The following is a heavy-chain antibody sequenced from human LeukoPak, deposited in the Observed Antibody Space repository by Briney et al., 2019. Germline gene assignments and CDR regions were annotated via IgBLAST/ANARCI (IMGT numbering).Heavy chain of an antibody. CDR3: ASYGSGSYYVHEPYYFDY. CDR2: IIPIFGTA. CDR1: GGTFSSYA. D-gene: IGHD3-10*01. J-gene: IGHJ4*02. V-gene: IGHV1-69*13. Sequence: AASVKVSCKASGGTFSSYAISWVRQAPGQGLEWMGGIIPIFGTANYAQKFQGRVTITADESTSTAYMELSSLRSEDTAVYYCASYGSGSYYVHEPYYFDYWGQGTLVTVSS.